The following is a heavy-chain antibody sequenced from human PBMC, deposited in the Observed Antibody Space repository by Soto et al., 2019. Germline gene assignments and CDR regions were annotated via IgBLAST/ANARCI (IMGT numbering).Heavy chain of an antibody. V-gene: IGHV4-30-4*01. J-gene: IGHJ6*02. CDR3: AREGNPPVLRFLEWPFYSGRAV. CDR1: GGSISSGDYY. D-gene: IGHD3-3*01. Sequence: PSETLSLTCTVSGGSISSGDYYWSWIRQPPGKGLEWIGYIYYIGSTYYNPSLKSRVTISVDTSKNQFSLKMSSVTAADTAVYYCAREGNPPVLRFLEWPFYSGRAVWGQGHTVTVSS. CDR2: IYYIGST.